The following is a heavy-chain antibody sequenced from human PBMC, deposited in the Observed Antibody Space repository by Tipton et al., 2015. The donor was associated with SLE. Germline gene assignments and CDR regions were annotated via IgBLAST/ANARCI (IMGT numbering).Heavy chain of an antibody. CDR3: ARDRVAVAQPMDV. CDR2: IYYSGST. D-gene: IGHD6-19*01. V-gene: IGHV4-59*12. J-gene: IGHJ6*03. CDR1: GGSISSYY. Sequence: TLSLTCTVSGGSISSYYWSWIRQPPGKGLEWIGYIYYSGSTYYNPSLKSRVTISVDTSKNQFSLKLSSVTAADTAVYYCARDRVAVAQPMDVWGKGTTVTVSS.